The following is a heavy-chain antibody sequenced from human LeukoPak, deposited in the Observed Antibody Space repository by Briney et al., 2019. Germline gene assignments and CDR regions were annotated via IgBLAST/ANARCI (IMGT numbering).Heavy chain of an antibody. CDR1: GGSISSSNYY. D-gene: IGHD6-6*01. CDR3: ARHDSSSSNYAQIIGY. Sequence: SETLSLTCTVSGGSISSSNYYWGRIRQPPGKGLEWIGNIYYSGSTYYNPSLKIRVTLSVDTSKNQFSLKLSSVTAADTAVYYCARHDSSSSNYAQIIGYWGQGTLVTVSS. V-gene: IGHV4-39*01. CDR2: IYYSGST. J-gene: IGHJ4*02.